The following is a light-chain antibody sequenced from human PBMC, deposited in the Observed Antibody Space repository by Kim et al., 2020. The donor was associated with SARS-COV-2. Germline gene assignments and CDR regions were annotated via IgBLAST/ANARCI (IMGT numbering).Light chain of an antibody. J-gene: IGKJ1*01. CDR1: QSVLYSSNNKNY. Sequence: ATINCKSSQSVLYSSNNKNYLAWYQQKPGQPPKLLIYWASTRESGVPDRFSGSGSGTDFTLTISSLQAEDVAVYYCQQYYSTPPTFGQGTKVEIK. V-gene: IGKV4-1*01. CDR3: QQYYSTPPT. CDR2: WAS.